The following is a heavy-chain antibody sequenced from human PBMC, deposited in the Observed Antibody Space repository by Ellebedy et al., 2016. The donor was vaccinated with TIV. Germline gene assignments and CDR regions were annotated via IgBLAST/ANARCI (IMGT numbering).Heavy chain of an antibody. CDR2: IYYSGST. CDR1: GGSISSYY. D-gene: IGHD2-2*01. Sequence: MPSETLSLTCTVSGGSISSYYWSWIRQPPGKGLEWIGYIYYSGSTNYNPSLKSRVTISVDTSKNQFSLKLSSVTAADTAVYYCARDYCSSTSCYRAGFDPWGQGTLVTVSS. CDR3: ARDYCSSTSCYRAGFDP. J-gene: IGHJ5*02. V-gene: IGHV4-59*01.